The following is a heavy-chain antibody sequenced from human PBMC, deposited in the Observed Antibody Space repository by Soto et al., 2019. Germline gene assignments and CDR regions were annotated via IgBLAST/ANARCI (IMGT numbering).Heavy chain of an antibody. J-gene: IGHJ6*02. CDR2: ISGSSDAA. CDR1: GFPFSTSA. CDR3: AKYSGSYPVYNGLSL. V-gene: IGHV3-23*01. Sequence: EVQLLESGGGLVQPGGPLRLSCAASGFPFSTSAMNWVRQAAGKGLEWVSIISGSSDAAYYAGAVKGRFASSRDNSKNTLYLHMTTLRAEDTAVYYCAKYSGSYPVYNGLSLWGQGTTVTVS. D-gene: IGHD1-26*01.